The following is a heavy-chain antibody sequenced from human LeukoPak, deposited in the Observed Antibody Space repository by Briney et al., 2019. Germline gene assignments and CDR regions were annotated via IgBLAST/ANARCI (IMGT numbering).Heavy chain of an antibody. V-gene: IGHV4-31*03. CDR2: IHSSGGT. CDR1: GDSTSSGGHY. CDR3: ARLSVAAFGRLNYFDL. Sequence: PSETLSLTRSLPGDSTSSGGHYWSWIRQHPVMGLEWIGHIHSSGGTYYNPSPKSRTTISVDTSKHQFSLRMSSVTAAGMALYYCARLSVAAFGRLNYFDLWGEGTLVTVSS. D-gene: IGHD6-13*01. J-gene: IGHJ5*02.